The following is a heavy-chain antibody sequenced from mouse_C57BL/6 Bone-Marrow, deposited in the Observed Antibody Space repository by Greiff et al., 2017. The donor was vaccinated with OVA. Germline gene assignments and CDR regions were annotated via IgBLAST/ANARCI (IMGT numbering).Heavy chain of an antibody. Sequence: QVQLQQSGAELMKPGASVKLSCKATGYTFTGYWIEWVKQRPGHGLEWIGEILPGSGSTNYNEKFKGKATFTADTSSNTAYMQLSSLTTEDSAIYYCARWRDRGQLRPRYYFDYWGQGTTLTVSS. D-gene: IGHD3-2*02. CDR1: GYTFTGYW. CDR2: ILPGSGST. V-gene: IGHV1-9*01. CDR3: ARWRDRGQLRPRYYFDY. J-gene: IGHJ2*01.